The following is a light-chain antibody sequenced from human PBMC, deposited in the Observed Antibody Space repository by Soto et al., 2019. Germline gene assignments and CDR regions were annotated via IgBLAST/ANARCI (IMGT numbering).Light chain of an antibody. V-gene: IGKV1-5*03. Sequence: DIEMTQSPSTLSASVGDRVTITCRASQSISSWLAWYQQKPGKAPKLLIYKASTLESGVPSRFSGSGSGTEFTLSISGLQPDDFATYYCQQYNSYSVALGQGTKV. CDR3: QQYNSYSVA. J-gene: IGKJ1*01. CDR2: KAS. CDR1: QSISSW.